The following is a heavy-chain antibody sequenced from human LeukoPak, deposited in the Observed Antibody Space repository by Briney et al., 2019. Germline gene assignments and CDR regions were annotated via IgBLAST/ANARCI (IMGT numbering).Heavy chain of an antibody. CDR2: IRYDGTNK. CDR1: GFTFSSYG. CDR3: AGTRLRENYYDSSGSQGY. D-gene: IGHD3-22*01. J-gene: IGHJ4*02. V-gene: IGHV3-30*02. Sequence: GGSLRLSCAASGFTFSSYGMHWVRQAPGKGLEWVAFIRYDGTNKYYADSVKGRFIISRDNSKNTLYLQMNSLRAEDTAVYYCAGTRLRENYYDSSGSQGYWGQGTLVTVSS.